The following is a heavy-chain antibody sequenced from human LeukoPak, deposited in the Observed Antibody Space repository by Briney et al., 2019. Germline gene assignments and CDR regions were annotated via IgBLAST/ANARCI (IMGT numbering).Heavy chain of an antibody. CDR3: ARDQYRAAAAHPPFDY. CDR1: GFTFSSYW. V-gene: IGHV3-7*01. Sequence: PGGSLRLSCAASGFTFSSYWMSWVRQAPGKGLEWVANIKQDGSEKYYVDSVKGRLTISRDNAKNSLYLQMNSLRAEDTAVYYCARDQYRAAAAHPPFDYWGQGTLVTVSS. D-gene: IGHD6-13*01. CDR2: IKQDGSEK. J-gene: IGHJ4*02.